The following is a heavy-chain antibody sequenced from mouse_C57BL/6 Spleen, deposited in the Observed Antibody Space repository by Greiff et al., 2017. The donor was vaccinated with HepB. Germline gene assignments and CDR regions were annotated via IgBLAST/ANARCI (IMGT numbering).Heavy chain of an antibody. CDR2: INPSSGYT. CDR1: GYTFTSYW. CDR3: ARSFTTVEGGFAY. J-gene: IGHJ3*01. V-gene: IGHV1-7*01. D-gene: IGHD1-1*01. Sequence: VQLQQSGAELAKPGASVKLSCKASGYTFTSYWMHWVKQRPGQGLEWIGYINPSSGYTKYNQKFKDKATLTADKSSSTAYMQLSSLTYEDSAVYYCARSFTTVEGGFAYWGQGTLVTVSA.